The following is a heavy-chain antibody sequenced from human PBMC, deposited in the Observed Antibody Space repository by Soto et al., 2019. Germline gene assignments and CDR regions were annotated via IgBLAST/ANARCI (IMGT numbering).Heavy chain of an antibody. V-gene: IGHV4-4*02. CDR1: GGSFSSSNW. J-gene: IGHJ1*01. CDR2: IYHSGST. CDR3: ARGEGYSDLTS. D-gene: IGHD4-17*01. Sequence: SETLSLTCAVSGGSFSSSNWWNWVRQPPGKGLEWIGEIYHSGSTNYNPSLKTRVTISVDKSKTQSSLNLTSVTAADTAVYYCARGEGYSDLTSWGQGTLFTVSS.